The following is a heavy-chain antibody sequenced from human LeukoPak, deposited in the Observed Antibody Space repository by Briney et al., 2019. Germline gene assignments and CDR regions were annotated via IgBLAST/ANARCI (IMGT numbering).Heavy chain of an antibody. Sequence: GASVKVSCKASGYTFTGYYMHWVRQAPGQGLEWMGWINPNSGGTNYAQKFQGRVTMTRDTSISTAYVELSRLRSDDTAVYYCARKGDSSSNWFDPWGQGTLVTVSS. CDR3: ARKGDSSSNWFDP. V-gene: IGHV1-2*02. D-gene: IGHD6-6*01. CDR1: GYTFTGYY. J-gene: IGHJ5*02. CDR2: INPNSGGT.